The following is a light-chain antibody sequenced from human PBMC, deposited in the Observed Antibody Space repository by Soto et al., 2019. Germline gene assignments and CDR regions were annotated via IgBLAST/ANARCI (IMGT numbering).Light chain of an antibody. Sequence: EILMTQSPATLSVAPGERSTLSCSASQSVSSYLAWYQQKPGQAPRLLIYDASNRATGIPARFSGSGSGTDFTLTISSLEPEDFAVYYCQQRSNWPPVTFGQGTRLEIK. CDR3: QQRSNWPPVT. CDR2: DAS. V-gene: IGKV3-11*01. J-gene: IGKJ5*01. CDR1: QSVSSY.